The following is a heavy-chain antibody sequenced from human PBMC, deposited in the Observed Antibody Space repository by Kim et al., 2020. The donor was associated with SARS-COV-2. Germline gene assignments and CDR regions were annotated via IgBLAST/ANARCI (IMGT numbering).Heavy chain of an antibody. V-gene: IGHV1-69*01. Sequence: KFQGRVTITADESTSTAYMELSSLRSEDTAVYYCARPYSGGYYYYYGMDVWGQGTTVTVSS. J-gene: IGHJ6*02. CDR3: ARPYSGGYYYYYGMDV. D-gene: IGHD1-26*01.